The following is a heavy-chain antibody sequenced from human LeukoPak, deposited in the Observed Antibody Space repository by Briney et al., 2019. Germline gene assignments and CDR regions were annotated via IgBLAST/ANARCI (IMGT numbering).Heavy chain of an antibody. Sequence: PGGSLRLSCAASGFTFSSHAMSWVRQAPGKGLEWVSGISGSGGVTYNADSVKGRFSVSRDNSKNTLYLQMNSLRAEDTAVYYCAKDTVVVVAARYYGMDVWGQGTTVTVSS. J-gene: IGHJ6*02. D-gene: IGHD2-15*01. CDR3: AKDTVVVVAARYYGMDV. CDR1: GFTFSSHA. V-gene: IGHV3-23*01. CDR2: ISGSGGVT.